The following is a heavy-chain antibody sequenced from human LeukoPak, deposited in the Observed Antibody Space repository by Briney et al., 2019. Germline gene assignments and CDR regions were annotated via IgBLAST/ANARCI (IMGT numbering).Heavy chain of an antibody. CDR1: GYTFTGYY. D-gene: IGHD6-13*01. Sequence: ASVKVSCKASGYTFTGYYVHWVRQAPGQGLEWMGWINPNSGGTNYAQKFQGRVTMTRDTSISTAYMELSRLRSDDTAVYYCARDLRYSSSWGSDYWGQGTLVTVSS. CDR2: INPNSGGT. CDR3: ARDLRYSSSWGSDY. J-gene: IGHJ4*02. V-gene: IGHV1-2*02.